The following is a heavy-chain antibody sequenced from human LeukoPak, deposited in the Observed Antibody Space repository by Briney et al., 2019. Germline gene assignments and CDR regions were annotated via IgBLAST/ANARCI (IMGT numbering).Heavy chain of an antibody. Sequence: SETLSLTCTVSGGSISSYYWSWIRQPPVKGLEWIGYIYYSGSTNYNPSLKSRVTISVDTSKNQFSLKLSAVTAADTPVYYCARVGQWELPTWGQGTLVTVSS. CDR1: GGSISSYY. CDR2: IYYSGST. CDR3: ARVGQWELPT. J-gene: IGHJ4*02. V-gene: IGHV4-59*01. D-gene: IGHD1-26*01.